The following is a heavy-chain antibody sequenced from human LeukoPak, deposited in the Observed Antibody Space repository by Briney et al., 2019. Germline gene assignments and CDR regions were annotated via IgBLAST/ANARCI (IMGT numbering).Heavy chain of an antibody. CDR2: INHSGST. Sequence: SETLSLTCAVYGGSFSGYYWSWIRQPPGKGLEWIGEINHSGSTNYNPSLKSRVTISVDTSKNQFSLKLGSVTAADTAVYYCARGRSSGWYPPHFDYWGQGTLVTVSS. V-gene: IGHV4-34*01. J-gene: IGHJ4*02. CDR1: GGSFSGYY. D-gene: IGHD6-19*01. CDR3: ARGRSSGWYPPHFDY.